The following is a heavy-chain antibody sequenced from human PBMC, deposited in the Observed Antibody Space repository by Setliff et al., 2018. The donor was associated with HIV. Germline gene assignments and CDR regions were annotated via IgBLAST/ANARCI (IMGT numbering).Heavy chain of an antibody. J-gene: IGHJ6*03. V-gene: IGHV4-39*01. D-gene: IGHD6-13*01. CDR3: ARGARLLAGYSDRWDYYYMAV. Sequence: SETLSLTCSVSGASISSSSYYWGWIRQPPGKGLEWIGSIYYTGSTYYNPSLKSRVTISVDTSKNQFSLKVNSVTAADTAVYYCARGARLLAGYSDRWDYYYMAVWGKGTTVTVSS. CDR1: GASISSSSYY. CDR2: IYYTGST.